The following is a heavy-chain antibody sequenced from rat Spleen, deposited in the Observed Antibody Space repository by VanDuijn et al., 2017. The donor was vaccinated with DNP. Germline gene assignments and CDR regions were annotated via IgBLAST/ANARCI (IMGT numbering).Heavy chain of an antibody. CDR1: GFTFSDYN. J-gene: IGHJ2*01. D-gene: IGHD1-4*01. V-gene: IGHV5-7*01. CDR2: ISYDGSRT. CDR3: AKGGYPYYFDY. Sequence: EVQLVESGGGLVQPGRSLKLSCAASGFTFSDYNMAWVRQAPKKGLEWVATISYDGSRTYYRDSVKGRFTISRDNAENTVFLQMTSLRSEDTATYYCAKGGYPYYFDYWGQGVMVTVSS.